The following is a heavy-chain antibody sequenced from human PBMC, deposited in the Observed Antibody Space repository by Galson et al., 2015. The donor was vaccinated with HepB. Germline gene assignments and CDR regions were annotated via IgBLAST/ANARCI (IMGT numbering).Heavy chain of an antibody. CDR3: AKDLGVRGEYYYYGMDV. Sequence: ASGFTFSSYAMSWVRQAPGKGLEWVSAIGSDGSSTFYADSVKGRSTISRDNSGNTLYLQMNSLRAEDTAIYYCAKDLGVRGEYYYYGMDVWGQGTTVTVSS. J-gene: IGHJ6*02. CDR2: IGSDGSST. D-gene: IGHD3-10*01. CDR1: GFTFSSYA. V-gene: IGHV3-23*01.